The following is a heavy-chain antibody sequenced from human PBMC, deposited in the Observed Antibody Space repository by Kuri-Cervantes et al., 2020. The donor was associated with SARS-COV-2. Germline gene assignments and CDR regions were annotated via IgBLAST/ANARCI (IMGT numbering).Heavy chain of an antibody. V-gene: IGHV4-30-4*01. CDR2: IYYSGST. D-gene: IGHD6-19*01. Sequence: SETLSLTCTVSGGSISSGDYYWSWIRQSPGKGLEWIGYIYYSGSTYYNPSLKSRVTISVDTSKNQFSLRLSSVTAADTAVYYCARLGSGWLGIDFWGQGTLVTVSS. J-gene: IGHJ4*02. CDR1: GGSISSGDYY. CDR3: ARLGSGWLGIDF.